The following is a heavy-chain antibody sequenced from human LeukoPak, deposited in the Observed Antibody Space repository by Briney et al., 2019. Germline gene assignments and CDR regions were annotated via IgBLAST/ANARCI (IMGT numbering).Heavy chain of an antibody. Sequence: GGSLRLSCAASGFTFSSYAMSWVRQAPGKGLEGVSAISGSGGSTYYADSVKGRFTISRDNSKNTLYLQMNSLRAEDTAVYYCAKDLWRITIFGVRPFDYWGQGTLVTVSS. V-gene: IGHV3-23*01. CDR1: GFTFSSYA. CDR2: ISGSGGST. D-gene: IGHD3-3*01. CDR3: AKDLWRITIFGVRPFDY. J-gene: IGHJ4*02.